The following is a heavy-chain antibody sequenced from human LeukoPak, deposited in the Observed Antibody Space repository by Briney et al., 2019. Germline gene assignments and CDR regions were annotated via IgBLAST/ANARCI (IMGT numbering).Heavy chain of an antibody. Sequence: GGSLRLSCAASGFTFDDYAMHWVRQAPGKGLEWVSVISWNSGSIGYADSVKGRFTISRDNAKNSLYLQMNSLRAEDTALYYCAKDERDYGDYSFDYWGQGTLVTVSS. CDR2: ISWNSGSI. V-gene: IGHV3-9*01. CDR3: AKDERDYGDYSFDY. CDR1: GFTFDDYA. D-gene: IGHD4-17*01. J-gene: IGHJ4*02.